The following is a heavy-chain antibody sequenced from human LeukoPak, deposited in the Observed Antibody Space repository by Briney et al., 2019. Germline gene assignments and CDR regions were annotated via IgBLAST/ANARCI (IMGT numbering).Heavy chain of an antibody. Sequence: SVKVSCKASGGTFSSYAISWVRQAPGQGLEWMGGSIPIFGTANYAQKFQGRVTITADKSTSTAYMELSSLRSEDTAVYYCARQAEYDILTGYSYFDYWGQGTLVTVSS. D-gene: IGHD3-9*01. CDR1: GGTFSSYA. V-gene: IGHV1-69*06. J-gene: IGHJ4*02. CDR2: SIPIFGTA. CDR3: ARQAEYDILTGYSYFDY.